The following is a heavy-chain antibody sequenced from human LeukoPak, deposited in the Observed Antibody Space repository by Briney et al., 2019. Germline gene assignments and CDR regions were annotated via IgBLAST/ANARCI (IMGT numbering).Heavy chain of an antibody. Sequence: ASVKVPCKASGYTFTSYAMHWVRQAPGQRLEWMGWINAGNGNTKYSQKFQGRVTITRDTSASTAYMELSSLRSEDTAVYYCARHPDFWSPLDVWGQGTTVTVSS. J-gene: IGHJ6*02. V-gene: IGHV1-3*01. CDR2: INAGNGNT. D-gene: IGHD3-3*01. CDR3: ARHPDFWSPLDV. CDR1: GYTFTSYA.